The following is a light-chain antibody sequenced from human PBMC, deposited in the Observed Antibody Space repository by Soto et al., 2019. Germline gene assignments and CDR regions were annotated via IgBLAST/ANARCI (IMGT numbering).Light chain of an antibody. CDR3: QQYNSWSGVT. Sequence: DIQMTQSPSTLSASVGDRVTITCRASQSISRLFAWYQQKPGKAPKLLIYDASSLESGVPSRFSGSGSGTEFTLTISSLQPDDFAPYHCQQYNSWSGVTFGGGTKVDIK. CDR1: QSISRL. V-gene: IGKV1-5*01. J-gene: IGKJ4*01. CDR2: DAS.